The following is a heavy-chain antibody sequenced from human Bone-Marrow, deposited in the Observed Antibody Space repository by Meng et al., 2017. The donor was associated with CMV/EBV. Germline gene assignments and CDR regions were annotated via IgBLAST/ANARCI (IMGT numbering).Heavy chain of an antibody. Sequence: GGSLRLSCAASGFTLSRYWMHWVRQAPGKGLVWVARMSDDGISTAYADSVKGRFTISRDSAKNSLYLQMNSLRAEDTAVYYCAGVVSGSYSTTYWYFDIWGRGTLVTVSS. CDR2: MSDDGIST. J-gene: IGHJ2*01. D-gene: IGHD1-26*01. CDR1: GFTLSRYW. V-gene: IGHV3-74*01. CDR3: AGVVSGSYSTTYWYFDI.